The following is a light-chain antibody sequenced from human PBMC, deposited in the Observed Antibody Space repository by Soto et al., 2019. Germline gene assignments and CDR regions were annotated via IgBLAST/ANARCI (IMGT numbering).Light chain of an antibody. CDR3: QQYNNWPPYT. Sequence: EIVMTQSPATLSVSPGERVTLSCRASQSVSSNLAWYQQKPGQAPRLLIYGASTRATGIPARFSGSGSGTEFTLTISGLQSEDFAVYYCQQYNNWPPYTFGQGTKLEIK. CDR2: GAS. V-gene: IGKV3-15*01. J-gene: IGKJ2*01. CDR1: QSVSSN.